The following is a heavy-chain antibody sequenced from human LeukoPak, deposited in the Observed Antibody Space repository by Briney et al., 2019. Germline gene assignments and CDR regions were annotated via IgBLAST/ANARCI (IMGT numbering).Heavy chain of an antibody. V-gene: IGHV1-2*02. D-gene: IGHD3-9*01. Sequence: ASVKVSCKASGYTFTGYYMHWVRQAPGQGLEWMGWINPNSGGTNYAQKFQGRVTMTRDTSISTAYMELSRLRSDDTAVYYCAKGSPLVGGAPRARAFDIWGQGTMVTVSS. CDR1: GYTFTGYY. CDR2: INPNSGGT. J-gene: IGHJ3*02. CDR3: AKGSPLVGGAPRARAFDI.